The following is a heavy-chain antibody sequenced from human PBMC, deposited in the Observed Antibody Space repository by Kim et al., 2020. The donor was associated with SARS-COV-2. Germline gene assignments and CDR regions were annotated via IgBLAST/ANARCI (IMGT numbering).Heavy chain of an antibody. CDR3: GGGHYGL. J-gene: IGHJ4*02. Sequence: GGSLRLSCAASDYSVATNFMTWVRQAPGKGLEWVSLVDNVGGTYYADFVKGRFTISRDISKNTLNLQMNSLRVDDTAVYYCGGGHYGLWGQRTLVTVSS. D-gene: IGHD3-16*01. V-gene: IGHV3-53*01. CDR1: DYSVATNF. CDR2: VDNVGGT.